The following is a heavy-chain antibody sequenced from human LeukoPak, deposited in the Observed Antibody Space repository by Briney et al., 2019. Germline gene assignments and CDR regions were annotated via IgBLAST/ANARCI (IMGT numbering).Heavy chain of an antibody. CDR2: IYTSRST. J-gene: IGHJ3*02. V-gene: IGHV4-61*02. D-gene: IGHD6-19*01. CDR3: ARLVKKTGYSSGWYGGAFDI. Sequence: SQTLSLTCTVSGGSISSGSYYWRWLRQPAGKGREWIGRIYTSRSTKYNPSLKSRVTISVDTSKNQFSLKLSSVTAADTAVYYCARLVKKTGYSSGWYGGAFDIWGQGTMVTVSS. CDR1: GGSISSGSYY.